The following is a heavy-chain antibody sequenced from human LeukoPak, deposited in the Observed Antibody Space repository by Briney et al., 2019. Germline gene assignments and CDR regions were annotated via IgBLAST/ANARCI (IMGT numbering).Heavy chain of an antibody. Sequence: SETLSLTCAVYGGSFSGYYWSWIRQPPGKGLEWIGEINHSGSTNYNPSLKSRVTISVDTSKNQFSLKLSSVTAADTAVYYCARVPYGDPYYFDYWGQGTLVTVSS. V-gene: IGHV4-34*01. CDR2: INHSGST. J-gene: IGHJ4*02. CDR1: GGSFSGYY. CDR3: ARVPYGDPYYFDY. D-gene: IGHD4-17*01.